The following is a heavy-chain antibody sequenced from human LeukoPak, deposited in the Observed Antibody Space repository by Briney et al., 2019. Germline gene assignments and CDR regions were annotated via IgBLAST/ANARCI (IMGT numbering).Heavy chain of an antibody. CDR3: ATTVGYCSTTTCSLDFDS. Sequence: GGSLRLPCAASGSMFSSYGMHWLRPAPGKGLDGVAVMWYYGGKKYYADSVKGRFPLSRDNSQYPLYLEMSSLRAEDTAIYYCATTVGYCSTTTCSLDFDSWGEGALVTVSS. V-gene: IGHV3-33*01. CDR1: GSMFSSYG. CDR2: MWYYGGKK. D-gene: IGHD2-2*01. J-gene: IGHJ4*02.